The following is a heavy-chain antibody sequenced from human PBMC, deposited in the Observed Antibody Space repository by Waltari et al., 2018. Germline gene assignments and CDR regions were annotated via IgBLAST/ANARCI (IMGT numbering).Heavy chain of an antibody. J-gene: IGHJ5*02. CDR1: GFTFSGFS. Sequence: QVRLVESGGGVVQPGRSLRLSCTTSGFTFSGFSMHWVRQAPGKGLEWVAIKSNDGPNKYYADSVRGRLTISKDTSKNTLWLQMDNLRPADTALYYCARDAQEVWSGSNWFDPWGQGTLVTVSS. D-gene: IGHD3-3*01. V-gene: IGHV3-30*04. CDR3: ARDAQEVWSGSNWFDP. CDR2: KSNDGPNK.